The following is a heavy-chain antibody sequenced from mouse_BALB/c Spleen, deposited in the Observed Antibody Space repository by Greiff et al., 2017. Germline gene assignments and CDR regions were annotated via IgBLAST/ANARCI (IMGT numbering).Heavy chain of an antibody. CDR3: ARAMITTDWYFDV. CDR2: INPSTGYT. Sequence: QVQLKQSGAELAKPGASVKMSCKASGYTFTSYWMHWVKQRPGQGLEWIGYINPSTGYTEYNQKFKDKATLTADKSSSTAYMQLSSLTSEDSAVYYCARAMITTDWYFDVWGAGTTVTVSS. CDR1: GYTFTSYW. V-gene: IGHV1-7*01. J-gene: IGHJ1*01. D-gene: IGHD2-4*01.